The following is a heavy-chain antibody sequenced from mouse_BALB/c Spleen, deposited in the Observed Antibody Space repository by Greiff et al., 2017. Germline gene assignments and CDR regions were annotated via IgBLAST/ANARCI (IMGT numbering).Heavy chain of an antibody. Sequence: VQLQQSGPQLVRPGASVKISCKASGYSFTSYWMHWVKQRPGQGLEWIGMIDPSDSETRLNQKFKDKATLTVDKSSSTAYMQLSSPTSEDSAVYYCARRGGKTGTYYAMDYWGQGTSVTVSS. V-gene: IGHV1S126*01. J-gene: IGHJ4*01. D-gene: IGHD4-1*01. CDR1: GYSFTSYW. CDR3: ARRGGKTGTYYAMDY. CDR2: IDPSDSET.